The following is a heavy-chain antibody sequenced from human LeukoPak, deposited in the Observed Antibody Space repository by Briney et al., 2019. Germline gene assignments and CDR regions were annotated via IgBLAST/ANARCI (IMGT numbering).Heavy chain of an antibody. CDR2: MNWNGVTT. Sequence: GGSLRLSCAASGFPFDDYGMSWVRQAPGKGLERVSGMNWNGVTTAYGDSVKGRFSISRDNAKSSLFLQMDSLRVEDTALYFCARERRGSYFHDSCGQGTLVTVSS. D-gene: IGHD1-26*01. CDR3: ARERRGSYFHDS. CDR1: GFPFDDYG. J-gene: IGHJ4*02. V-gene: IGHV3-20*04.